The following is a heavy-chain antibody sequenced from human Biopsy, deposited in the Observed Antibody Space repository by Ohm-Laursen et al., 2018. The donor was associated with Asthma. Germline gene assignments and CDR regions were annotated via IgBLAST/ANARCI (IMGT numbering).Heavy chain of an antibody. CDR2: ISVYNGNT. J-gene: IGHJ6*02. CDR3: ARAVDYSHYYGIDV. V-gene: IGHV1-18*01. CDR1: GYTFNSAG. D-gene: IGHD3-10*01. Sequence: GASVKVSCKTSGYTFNSAGITWVRQAPGQGREWMGWISVYNGNTKVAQKLQDRVTMITGTSTSTAYMELRSLRSDDTAVYFCARAVDYSHYYGIDVWGQGTTVTVS.